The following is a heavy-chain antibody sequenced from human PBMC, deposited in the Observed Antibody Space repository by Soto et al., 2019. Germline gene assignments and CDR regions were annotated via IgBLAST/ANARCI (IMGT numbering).Heavy chain of an antibody. CDR3: AREYYGLLTGYYTDY. CDR1: GFPFSSYW. CDR2: ISGDGVTT. V-gene: IGHV3-74*01. Sequence: EVQLVESGGDLVQRWGSLRLSCAASGFPFSSYWMHWVRHTPGKGLDWVARISGDGVTTYYADSVTGRFTVSRDNAKNTLSLQISGLRAEDTAVYYCAREYYGLLTGYYTDYWGQGTLVSVSS. D-gene: IGHD3-9*01. J-gene: IGHJ4*02.